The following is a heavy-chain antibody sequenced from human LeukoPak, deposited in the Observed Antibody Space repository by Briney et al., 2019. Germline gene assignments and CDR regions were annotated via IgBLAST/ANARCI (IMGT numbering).Heavy chain of an antibody. D-gene: IGHD3-22*01. CDR2: SYSSGST. J-gene: IGHJ4*02. CDR3: ARGSRYSSGYDYIDH. V-gene: IGHV4-61*02. Sequence: SETLSLTCTVSGGSVSSGSDYCSWIRQTAGKGLEWIGRSYSSGSTNYNPSLKSRVSISVDTSKNQFSLRLSSVTAADTAVYYCARGSRYSSGYDYIDHWGQGTLVTVSS. CDR1: GGSVSSGSDY.